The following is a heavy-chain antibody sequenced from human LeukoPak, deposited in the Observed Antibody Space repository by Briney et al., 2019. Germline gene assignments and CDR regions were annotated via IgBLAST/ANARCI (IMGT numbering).Heavy chain of an antibody. Sequence: PGGSLRLSCAASGFTFSSYAMSWVRQAPGKGLEWVSTISGSGSSTYYADSGKGQFTISRDNSKNTLYLQMNSLRAEDTAVYYCAKDSGYYYKSFDYWGQGTLVTVSS. CDR1: GFTFSSYA. V-gene: IGHV3-23*01. CDR2: ISGSGSST. J-gene: IGHJ4*02. CDR3: AKDSGYYYKSFDY. D-gene: IGHD3-22*01.